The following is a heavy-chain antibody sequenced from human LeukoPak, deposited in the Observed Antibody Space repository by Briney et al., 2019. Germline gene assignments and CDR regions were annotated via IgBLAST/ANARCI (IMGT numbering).Heavy chain of an antibody. J-gene: IGHJ4*02. D-gene: IGHD1-26*01. Sequence: GGSLRLSCAASGFTFSSYSFNWVRQVPGKGLEWVSSITTTFYTYYTGSVKGRFTISRDNAKNSLYLQMISLRAEDTAVYYCARVRANWDEDYWGQGTLVTVSS. CDR3: ARVRANWDEDY. CDR1: GFTFSSYS. CDR2: ITTTFYT. V-gene: IGHV3-21*01.